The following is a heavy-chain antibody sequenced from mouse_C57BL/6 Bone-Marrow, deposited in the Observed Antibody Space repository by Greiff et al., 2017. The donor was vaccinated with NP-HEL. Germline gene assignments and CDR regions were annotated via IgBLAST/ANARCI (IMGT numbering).Heavy chain of an antibody. D-gene: IGHD2-3*01. J-gene: IGHJ4*01. CDR3: ARGCDGYFYAMDY. V-gene: IGHV5-4*03. CDR1: GFTFSSYA. CDR2: ISDGGSYT. Sequence: DVKLVESGGGLVKPGGSLKLSCAASGFTFSSYAMSWVRQTPEKRLEWVATISDGGSYTYYPDNVKGRFTISRDNAKNNLYLQMSHLKSEDTAMYYCARGCDGYFYAMDYWGQGTSVTVAS.